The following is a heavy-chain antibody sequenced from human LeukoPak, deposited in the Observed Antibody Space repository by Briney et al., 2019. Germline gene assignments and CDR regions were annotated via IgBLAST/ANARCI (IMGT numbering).Heavy chain of an antibody. CDR1: GGSISSGGYY. CDR2: IYYSGST. V-gene: IGHV4-30-4*08. Sequence: SETLSLTCTVSGGSISSGGYYWSWIRQPPGKGLEWIGYIYYSGSTYYNPSLKSRVTISVDTSKNQFSLKLSSVTAADTAVYYCARDQGGGWPDYWGQGTLVTVSS. J-gene: IGHJ4*02. CDR3: ARDQGGGWPDY. D-gene: IGHD3-16*01.